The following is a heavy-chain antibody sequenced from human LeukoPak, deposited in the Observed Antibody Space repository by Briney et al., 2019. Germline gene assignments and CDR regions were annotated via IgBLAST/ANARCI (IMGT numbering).Heavy chain of an antibody. D-gene: IGHD4-17*01. CDR1: GYTFTGYY. J-gene: IGHJ4*02. CDR2: INPNSGGT. CDR3: ARHGTTVTTFGY. Sequence: ASVKVSCKASGYTFTGYYMHWVRQAPGQGLEWMGRINPNSGGTNYAQKFQGRGTMTRDTSISTAYMELSRLRSDDTAVYYCARHGTTVTTFGYWGQGTLVTVSS. V-gene: IGHV1-2*06.